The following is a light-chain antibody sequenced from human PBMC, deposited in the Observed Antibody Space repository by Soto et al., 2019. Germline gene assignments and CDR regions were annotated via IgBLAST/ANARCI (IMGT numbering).Light chain of an antibody. CDR3: SSFAGTNPHIV. CDR1: TTEVGGGNY. Sequence: QSALTQPHSAYESPGQSVTISCTCPTTEVGGGNYVSWYHQRPAKAPKLIIFDVTDLHSGVPGRFSAAKSGDTASLTVTGLRAEEEGLYYCSSFAGTNPHIVFGGGTQLTVL. J-gene: IGLJ2*01. V-gene: IGLV2-8*01. CDR2: DVT.